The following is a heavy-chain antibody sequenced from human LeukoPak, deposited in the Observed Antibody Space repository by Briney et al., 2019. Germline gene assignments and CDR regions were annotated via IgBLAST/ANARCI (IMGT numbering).Heavy chain of an antibody. Sequence: GGSLRLSCAASGFTFSRHWMSWVRQAPGKGLEWVANINQDGSDNYYVDSVKGRFTISRDNAKNSLYLQMNSLGAGDTAVYYCARDFWFTQPGYFDPWGQGTLVTVSS. CDR3: ARDFWFTQPGYFDP. D-gene: IGHD3-9*01. CDR1: GFTFSRHW. V-gene: IGHV3-7*01. CDR2: INQDGSDN. J-gene: IGHJ5*02.